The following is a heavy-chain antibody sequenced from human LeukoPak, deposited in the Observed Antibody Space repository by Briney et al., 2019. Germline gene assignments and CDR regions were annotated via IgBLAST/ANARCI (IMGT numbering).Heavy chain of an antibody. CDR3: ARVCDGYNYDAFDI. CDR1: GFTFSSYW. Sequence: PGGSLRLSCAASGFTFSSYWMHWVRQVPGKGLVWVSRINSDGSSTSYADSVKGRFTISRDNAKNTLYLQMSSLRAEDTAVYYCARVCDGYNYDAFDIWGQGTMVTVSS. D-gene: IGHD5-24*01. J-gene: IGHJ3*02. V-gene: IGHV3-74*01. CDR2: INSDGSST.